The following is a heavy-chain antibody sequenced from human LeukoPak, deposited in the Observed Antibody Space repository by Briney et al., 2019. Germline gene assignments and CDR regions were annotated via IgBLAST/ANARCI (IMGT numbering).Heavy chain of an antibody. CDR2: ISGSGGST. D-gene: IGHD3-10*01. CDR1: GFTFSSYA. Sequence: GGSLRLSCAASGFTFSSYAMSWVRQAPGKGLEWVSAISGSGGSTYYADSVKGRFTISRDNSKNTLYLQMNSLRAEDTAVYYCAKVGLWFGELLAGTLFDYWGQGTLVTVTS. V-gene: IGHV3-23*01. CDR3: AKVGLWFGELLAGTLFDY. J-gene: IGHJ4*02.